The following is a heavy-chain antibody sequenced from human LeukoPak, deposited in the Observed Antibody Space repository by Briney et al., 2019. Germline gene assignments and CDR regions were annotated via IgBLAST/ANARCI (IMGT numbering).Heavy chain of an antibody. CDR1: GFTFSTFA. CDR3: ASYRQVLLPFES. Sequence: GGSLRLSCAASGFTFSTFAMIWVRQPPGKGLEWVSSIFPSGGEIHYADSVRGRFTISRDNSKSTLSLQMNSLRAEDTAIYYCASYRQVLLPFESWGQGTLVTVSS. J-gene: IGHJ4*02. D-gene: IGHD2-8*02. V-gene: IGHV3-23*01. CDR2: IFPSGGEI.